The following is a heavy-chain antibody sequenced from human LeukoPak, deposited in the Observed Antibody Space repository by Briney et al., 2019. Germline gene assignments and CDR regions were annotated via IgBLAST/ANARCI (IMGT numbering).Heavy chain of an antibody. CDR2: IRSKAYGGTT. CDR3: TRSIVVAAGDAFDI. V-gene: IGHV3-49*03. J-gene: IGHJ3*02. CDR1: GFTFGDYA. Sequence: GGSLRLSCTASGFTFGDYAMSWFRQAPGKGLEWVGFIRSKAYGGTTEYAASVKGRFTISRDDSKSIAYLQMNSLKTEDTAVYYCTRSIVVAAGDAFDIWGQGTMVTVSS. D-gene: IGHD3-22*01.